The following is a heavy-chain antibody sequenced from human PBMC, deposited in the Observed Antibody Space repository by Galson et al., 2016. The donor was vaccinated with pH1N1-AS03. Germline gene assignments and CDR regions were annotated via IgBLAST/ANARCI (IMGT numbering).Heavy chain of an antibody. CDR2: IKSKTHGGTT. Sequence: LRLSCAASGFSFTNAWMNWVRQVPGKRLEWVGRIKSKTHGGTTVYAAPVKGRFTISRDDSKNMVYLQMNNLKTEDTAVYYCSTGLLWFDFFEFWGPGTLVTVSS. CDR1: GFSFTNAW. CDR3: STGLLWFDFFEF. V-gene: IGHV3-15*01. J-gene: IGHJ4*02. D-gene: IGHD2-21*02.